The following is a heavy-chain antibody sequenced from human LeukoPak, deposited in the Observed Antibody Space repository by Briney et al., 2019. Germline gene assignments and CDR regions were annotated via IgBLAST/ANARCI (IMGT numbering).Heavy chain of an antibody. CDR2: IDSSSTYI. J-gene: IGHJ5*02. D-gene: IGHD6-19*01. Sequence: GGSLRLSCEASGFSFSAHTMNWVRQAPGKGLEWVSSIDSSSTYIYYADSMKGRFSISRDNAKNSLYLQMSSLRVEDTAVYYCAREGQGAWFWFDLWGQGTLVTVSS. V-gene: IGHV3-21*01. CDR3: AREGQGAWFWFDL. CDR1: GFSFSAHT.